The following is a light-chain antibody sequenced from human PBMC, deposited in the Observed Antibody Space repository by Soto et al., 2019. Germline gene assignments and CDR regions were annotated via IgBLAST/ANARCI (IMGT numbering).Light chain of an antibody. CDR3: NSYTSSSTLVV. J-gene: IGLJ2*01. CDR1: SSDVGTYNY. Sequence: QSVLTQPSSVSGSPGQSITISCTGTSSDVGTYNYVSWYQQHPGKAPKLVIYEVSNRPSGVSNRFSGSKSGNTASLTISGLQAEDEADYYCNSYTSSSTLVVFGGGTKLTVL. CDR2: EVS. V-gene: IGLV2-14*01.